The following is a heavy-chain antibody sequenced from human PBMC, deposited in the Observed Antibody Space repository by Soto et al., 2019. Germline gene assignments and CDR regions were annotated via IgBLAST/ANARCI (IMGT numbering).Heavy chain of an antibody. CDR2: IIPILGIA. V-gene: IGHV1-69*02. D-gene: IGHD1-26*01. CDR3: ARPRVGAVRVGDAFDI. Sequence: QVQLVQSGAEVKKPGSSVKVSCKASGGTFSSYTISWVRQAPGQGLEWMGRIIPILGIANYAQKFQGRVTITADKSTSTADMELSSLRSEDTAVYYCARPRVGAVRVGDAFDIWGQGTMVTVSS. CDR1: GGTFSSYT. J-gene: IGHJ3*02.